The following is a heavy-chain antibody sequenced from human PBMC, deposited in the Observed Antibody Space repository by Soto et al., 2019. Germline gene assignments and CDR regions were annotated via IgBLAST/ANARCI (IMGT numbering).Heavy chain of an antibody. CDR1: GFTFTNAW. CDR3: TTIVLVPFDH. V-gene: IGHV3-15*01. J-gene: IGHJ4*02. CDR2: IKSKSDGETA. Sequence: GGSLRLSCRTSGFTFTNAWMNWVRLTAGNGLEWVGRIKSKSDGETAEYAAPVKGRFIISRDDSTDTLYLEMNNLTSEDSAVYCCTTIVLVPFDHWGQGVLVTVSS. D-gene: IGHD3-22*01.